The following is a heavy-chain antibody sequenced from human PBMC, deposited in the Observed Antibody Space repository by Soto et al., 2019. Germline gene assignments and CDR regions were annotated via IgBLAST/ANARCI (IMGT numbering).Heavy chain of an antibody. CDR3: ARDLRFSDDYGDFRDY. V-gene: IGHV3-30-3*01. J-gene: IGHJ4*02. CDR1: GFTFSSYA. Sequence: GGSLRLSCAASGFTFSSYAMHWVRQAPGKGLEWVAVISYDGSNKYYADPVKGRFTISRDNSKNTLYLQMNSLRAEDTAVYYCARDLRFSDDYGDFRDYWGQGTLVTVSS. CDR2: ISYDGSNK. D-gene: IGHD4-17*01.